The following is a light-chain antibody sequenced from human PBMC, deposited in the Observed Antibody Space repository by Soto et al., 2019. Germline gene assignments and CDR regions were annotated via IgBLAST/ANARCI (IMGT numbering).Light chain of an antibody. V-gene: IGKV3-11*01. CDR1: QSISTY. J-gene: IGKJ4*01. Sequence: ILLTQSPATLSLSPGERATLSCRAGQSISTYLAWYQQKSGQAPRLLIYDASNGATGTPARFSGSGSGTDFTLTISRLEPEDFAVYYCEYYGTSITFGGGTKVDIX. CDR3: EYYGTSIT. CDR2: DAS.